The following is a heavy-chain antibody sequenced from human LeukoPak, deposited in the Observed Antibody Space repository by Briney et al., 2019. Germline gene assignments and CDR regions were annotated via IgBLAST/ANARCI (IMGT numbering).Heavy chain of an antibody. Sequence: SLRPSWAASGFTVSTNYVSWVRHAPRKWLELVGCIKTKTDGRTTHYAAAVKDKFTSSRDDSKNTLYLQMNSLKIEDTAVYYSTTTPPGERGWAQGTLVTVSS. CDR1: GFTVSTNY. V-gene: IGHV3-15*01. D-gene: IGHD4-17*01. CDR3: TTTPPGERG. CDR2: IKTKTDGRTT. J-gene: IGHJ4*02.